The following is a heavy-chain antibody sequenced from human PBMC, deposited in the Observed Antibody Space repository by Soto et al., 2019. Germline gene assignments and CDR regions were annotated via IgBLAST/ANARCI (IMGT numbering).Heavy chain of an antibody. V-gene: IGHV1-18*01. J-gene: IGHJ1*01. CDR1: GYNFFTYA. Sequence: QVELVQSGTEVKKPGASMKVSCKTSGYNFFTYALTWVRQAPGQGLEWIGWFSAYNGTIKYAQKFQGRVTLTTDTTTSTAYMEMRGLKSDDTAVYYCARDMWFGELSPSQHWGQGTLVTVSS. D-gene: IGHD3-10*01. CDR2: FSAYNGTI. CDR3: ARDMWFGELSPSQH.